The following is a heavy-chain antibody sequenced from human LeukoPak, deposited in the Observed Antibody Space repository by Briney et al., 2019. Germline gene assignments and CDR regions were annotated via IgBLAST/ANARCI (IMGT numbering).Heavy chain of an antibody. Sequence: TGGSLRLSCAASGFIFSTYWMSWVRQAPGKGLEWVANIKQDGSEKYYVDSVKGRFTISRDNAKNTLYLQMNSLRAEDTAVYYCAKDAVAGRLGYYMDVWGKGTTVTISS. D-gene: IGHD6-19*01. CDR2: IKQDGSEK. J-gene: IGHJ6*03. V-gene: IGHV3-7*01. CDR1: GFIFSTYW. CDR3: AKDAVAGRLGYYMDV.